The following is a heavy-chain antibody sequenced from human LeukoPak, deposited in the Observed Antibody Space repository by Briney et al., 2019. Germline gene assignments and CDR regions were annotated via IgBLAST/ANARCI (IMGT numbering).Heavy chain of an antibody. Sequence: PGGSLRLSCAASGFTFRTYSMNWVRQAPGKGLEWVSSISSSSSYIYYADSVKGRFTISRDNAKNSLYLQMNSLRAEDTAVYYCARDYYDSSGYYYFDYWGQGTLVTVSS. CDR1: GFTFRTYS. V-gene: IGHV3-21*01. D-gene: IGHD3-22*01. CDR2: ISSSSSYI. CDR3: ARDYYDSSGYYYFDY. J-gene: IGHJ4*02.